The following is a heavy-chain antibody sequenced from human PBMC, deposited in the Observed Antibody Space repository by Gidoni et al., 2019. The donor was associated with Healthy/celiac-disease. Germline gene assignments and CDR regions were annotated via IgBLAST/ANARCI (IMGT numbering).Heavy chain of an antibody. D-gene: IGHD5-12*01. V-gene: IGHV4-34*01. CDR3: ARVATGGNWFDP. J-gene: IGHJ5*02. Sequence: QVQLQQWGAGLLKPSETLSLTCAVHGGSFSGYYWSWIRQPPGKGLEWIGEINHSGSTNYNPSLKSRVTISVDTSKNQFSLKLSSVTAADTAVYYCARVATGGNWFDPWGQGTLVTVSS. CDR1: GGSFSGYY. CDR2: INHSGST.